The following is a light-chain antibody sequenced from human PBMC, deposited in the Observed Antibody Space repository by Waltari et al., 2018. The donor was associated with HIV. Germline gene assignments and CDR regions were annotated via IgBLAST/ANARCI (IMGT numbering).Light chain of an antibody. CDR1: QSVSSSY. CDR3: QQYGSSPPYS. V-gene: IGKV3-20*01. CDR2: GAS. J-gene: IGKJ2*03. Sequence: EIVLTQSPGTLCLSPGERATLSCRASQSVSSSYLAWYQQKPGKAPRLLIYGASSSATGMPHRCSGGGSGTDFTLTISRLEPEDFAVYYCQQYGSSPPYSFGQGTKLEIK.